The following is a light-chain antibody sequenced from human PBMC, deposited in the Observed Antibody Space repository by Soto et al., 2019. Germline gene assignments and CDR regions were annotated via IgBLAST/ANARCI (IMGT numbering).Light chain of an antibody. J-gene: IGLJ1*01. CDR2: EGS. CDR1: SSDVGSYNL. V-gene: IGLV2-23*01. CDR3: CSYAGSSTLYV. Sequence: QSVLTQPASVSGSPGQSITISCTGTSSDVGSYNLVSWYQQHPGKAPKLMTYEGSKRPSAVSNRFSGSKSGNSASLTISGLQVEDEADYYGCSYAGSSTLYVFGTGTKVTVL.